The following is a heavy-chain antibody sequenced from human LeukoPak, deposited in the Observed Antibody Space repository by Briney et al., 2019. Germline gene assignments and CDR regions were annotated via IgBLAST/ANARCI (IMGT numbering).Heavy chain of an antibody. CDR3: AREGNSYGQPYYFDY. Sequence: GGSLRLSCAASGFTLRSEWMSWLRQTPEKGLEWVANIKPDGSATAYVDSVKGRFTISRDNSKNTLYLQMNSLRAEDTAVYYCAREGNSYGQPYYFDYWGQGTLVTVSS. V-gene: IGHV3-7*01. CDR2: IKPDGSAT. J-gene: IGHJ4*02. CDR1: GFTLRSEW. D-gene: IGHD5-18*01.